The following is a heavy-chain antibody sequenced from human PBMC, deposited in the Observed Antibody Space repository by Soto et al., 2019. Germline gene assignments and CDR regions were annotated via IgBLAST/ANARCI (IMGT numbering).Heavy chain of an antibody. Sequence: PGGSLRLSCAGSGFTFRWFFMNWVLGAPGKGLEWVARISNDGSNEYYVDSVKGRFTISRDNSKNTLYLQMDSLRAEDTAVYYCAKGEVRGIIPSYFDYWGLGTLVTVSS. CDR1: GFTFRWFF. CDR2: ISNDGSNE. J-gene: IGHJ4*02. CDR3: AKGEVRGIIPSYFDY. V-gene: IGHV3-30*18. D-gene: IGHD3-10*01.